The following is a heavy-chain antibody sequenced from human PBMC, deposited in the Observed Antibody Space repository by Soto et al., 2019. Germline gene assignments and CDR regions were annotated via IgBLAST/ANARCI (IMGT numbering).Heavy chain of an antibody. CDR3: AKAYAERVTTLV. V-gene: IGHV3-23*01. CDR2: ISSSGVTT. Sequence: VQLLESGGGLVQPGGSLRLSCTASGFTFSSYAMSWVRQAPGKGLEWVSGISSSGVTTYYAASVEGRFTISRDNSKSTLYLQMSSLRAEDTATYYCAKAYAERVTTLVWGQGTLVTVSS. CDR1: GFTFSSYA. D-gene: IGHD4-17*01. J-gene: IGHJ4*02.